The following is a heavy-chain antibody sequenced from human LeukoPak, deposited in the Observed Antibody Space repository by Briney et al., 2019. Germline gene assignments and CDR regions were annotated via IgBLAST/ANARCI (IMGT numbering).Heavy chain of an antibody. CDR3: AREREDSSNGGWFDP. J-gene: IGHJ5*02. D-gene: IGHD6-6*01. V-gene: IGHV1-2*02. Sequence: ASVKVSCKASGYTFTGYYMHWVRQAPGQGLEWMGWINPNSGGTNYAQKFQGRVTMTRDTSISTAYMELSRLRSDDTAVYYCAREREDSSNGGWFDPWGQGTLVTVSS. CDR1: GYTFTGYY. CDR2: INPNSGGT.